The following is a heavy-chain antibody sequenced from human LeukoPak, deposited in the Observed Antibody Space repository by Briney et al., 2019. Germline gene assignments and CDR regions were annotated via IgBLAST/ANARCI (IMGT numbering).Heavy chain of an antibody. CDR2: ISGGGRST. J-gene: IGHJ4*02. D-gene: IGHD6-13*01. V-gene: IGHV3-23*01. CDR1: GFTFSSYA. Sequence: PGGSLRLSCAASGFTFSSYAMSWAPQAPGKALEWVSGISGGGRSTYYADPVKGRFTISRDNSKNTLYLQMNSLRAGDTAVYYCAKAPYSSSWDFFDYWGQGTLVTVSS. CDR3: AKAPYSSSWDFFDY.